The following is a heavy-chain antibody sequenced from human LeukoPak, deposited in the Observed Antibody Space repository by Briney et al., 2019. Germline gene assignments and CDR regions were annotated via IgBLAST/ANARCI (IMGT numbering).Heavy chain of an antibody. CDR2: IYTSGST. J-gene: IGHJ6*03. CDR1: GGSISSGRYY. CDR3: ARDHRGSGSYFNQYYYYYYMDV. Sequence: SQTLSLTCTVPGGSISSGRYYWSWFRQPAVKGLEWLGRIYTSGSTNYNAYLKSRVTISVDTSKTPCSLKLNSVTAADTAVYYRARDHRGSGSYFNQYYYYYYMDVWGKGTTVTISS. D-gene: IGHD3-10*01. V-gene: IGHV4-61*02.